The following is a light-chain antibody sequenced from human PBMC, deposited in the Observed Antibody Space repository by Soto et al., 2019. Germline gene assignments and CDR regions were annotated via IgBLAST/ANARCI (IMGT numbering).Light chain of an antibody. CDR1: QGISSY. Sequence: AIRMTQSPSSLSASTGDRVTITCRASQGISSYLAWYQQKPGKAPKLLIYAASTLQSGVPSRFSGSGSGTDFTLTISCLQSEDFAAYYCQQYYSSTYTFGQGTKLDIK. V-gene: IGKV1-8*01. CDR2: AAS. J-gene: IGKJ2*01. CDR3: QQYYSSTYT.